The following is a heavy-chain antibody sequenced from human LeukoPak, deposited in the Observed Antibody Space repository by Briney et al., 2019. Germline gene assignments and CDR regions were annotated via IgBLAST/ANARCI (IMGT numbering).Heavy chain of an antibody. J-gene: IGHJ4*02. V-gene: IGHV4-4*07. CDR2: IYTSGST. CDR1: GGSMSSYY. CDR3: ARGDSSGWPYFDY. D-gene: IGHD6-19*01. Sequence: PSETLSLTCTVSGGSMSSYYWSWIRQPAGKGLEWIGRIYTSGSTNYNPSLKSRVTISVDTSKNQFSLKLSSVTAADTAVYYCARGDSSGWPYFDYWGQGTLVTVSS.